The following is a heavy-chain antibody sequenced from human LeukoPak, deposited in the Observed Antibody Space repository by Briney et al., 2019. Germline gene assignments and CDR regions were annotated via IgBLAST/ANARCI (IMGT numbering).Heavy chain of an antibody. V-gene: IGHV3-23*01. CDR3: AKDDAWLQFGD. CDR1: GFTFSSHG. Sequence: GGTLRLSCAASGFTFSSHGMNWVRQAPGKGLEWVSGISPNGVITYYADSVKGRFTISRDNSKGTVYLQMNSLRPEDTAVYYCAKDDAWLQFGDWGRGTLVTVSS. J-gene: IGHJ4*02. CDR2: ISPNGVIT. D-gene: IGHD5-24*01.